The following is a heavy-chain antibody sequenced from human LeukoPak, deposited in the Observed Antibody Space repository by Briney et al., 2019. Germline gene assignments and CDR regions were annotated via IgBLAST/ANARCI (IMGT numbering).Heavy chain of an antibody. V-gene: IGHV4-59*01. J-gene: IGHJ6*03. CDR1: GGSISSYY. Sequence: PSETLSLTCTVSGGSISSYYWSWIRQPPGKGLKWIGNIYYSGYTTYSPLRSRVTISVDTSKNQFSLKLSSVTAADTAVYYCARETSQKGAHYMDVWGKGTTITISS. D-gene: IGHD3-16*01. CDR2: IYYSGYT. CDR3: ARETSQKGAHYMDV.